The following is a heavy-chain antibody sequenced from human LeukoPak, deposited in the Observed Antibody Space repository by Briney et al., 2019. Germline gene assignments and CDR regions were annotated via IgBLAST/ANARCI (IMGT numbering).Heavy chain of an antibody. V-gene: IGHV4-59*01. J-gene: IGHJ3*02. Sequence: SETLSLTCTVSGGSLSSYYWSWIRQPPGKGLEWIGYIYYSGSTNYNPSLTSRVTISVDTSKNQFSLKLSSVTAADTAVYYCARDPRDTNAFDIWGQGTMVTVSS. CDR2: IYYSGST. CDR3: ARDPRDTNAFDI. CDR1: GGSLSSYY. D-gene: IGHD2-21*02.